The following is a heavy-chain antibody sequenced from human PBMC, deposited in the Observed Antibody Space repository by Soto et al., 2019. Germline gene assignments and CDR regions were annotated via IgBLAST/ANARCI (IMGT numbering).Heavy chain of an antibody. J-gene: IGHJ6*03. D-gene: IGHD6-13*01. CDR1: GFTFSSYA. CDR3: ASSRRTYYYYYMDV. V-gene: IGHV3-23*01. Sequence: EVQLLESGGGLVQPGGSLRLSCAASGFTFSSYAMSWVRQAPGKGLEWVSAISGSGGSTYCADSVKGRFTISRDNSKNTLYLQMNSLRAEDTAVYYCASSRRTYYYYYMDVWGKGTTVTVSS. CDR2: ISGSGGST.